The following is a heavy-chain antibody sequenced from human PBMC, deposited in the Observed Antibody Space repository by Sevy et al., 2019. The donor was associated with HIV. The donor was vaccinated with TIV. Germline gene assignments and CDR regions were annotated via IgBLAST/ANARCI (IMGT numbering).Heavy chain of an antibody. V-gene: IGHV3-74*01. Sequence: GGSLRLSCAASGFTFSTYWMDWVRQAPGKGLVWVSRMNSDGSRTNYADSVKGRFTISRDNAKNTLYLQMNSLRAEDTAVYYCTRGEEILVVPDSKSATFDYWGQGTLVTVSS. CDR3: TRGEEILVVPDSKSATFDY. CDR1: GFTFSTYW. D-gene: IGHD2-2*01. CDR2: MNSDGSRT. J-gene: IGHJ4*02.